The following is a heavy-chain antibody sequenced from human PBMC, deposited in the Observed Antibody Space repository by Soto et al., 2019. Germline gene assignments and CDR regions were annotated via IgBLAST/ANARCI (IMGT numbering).Heavy chain of an antibody. V-gene: IGHV3-30*04. CDR1: GFTFSTYP. CDR3: AKGPTGYDRSYFDY. J-gene: IGHJ4*02. D-gene: IGHD5-12*01. Sequence: GGSLRLSCAASGFTFSTYPIHWVRQAPGKGLEWLAMISYDGSNKYYGDSVKGRFTISRDNSKNTLYLQMNSLRAEGTAVYYCAKGPTGYDRSYFDYWGQGTLVTVSS. CDR2: ISYDGSNK.